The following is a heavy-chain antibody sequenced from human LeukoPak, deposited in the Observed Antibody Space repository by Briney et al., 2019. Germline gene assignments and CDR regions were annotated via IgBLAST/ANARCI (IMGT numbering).Heavy chain of an antibody. CDR2: IYSAGGA. V-gene: IGHV4-4*07. Sequence: SDTLSLTCSVSGGSMSRYYWNWIRQPAGKGLDWSGRIYSAGGADYIPTFRGRVTMSVDTSKNEFSLRLTSVSAGVTAIYYCSRDRWFDTWGKGTLVTVSS. CDR3: SRDRWFDT. J-gene: IGHJ5*02. CDR1: GGSMSRYY.